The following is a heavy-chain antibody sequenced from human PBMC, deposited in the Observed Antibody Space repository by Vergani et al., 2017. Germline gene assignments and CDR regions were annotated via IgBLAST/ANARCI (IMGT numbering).Heavy chain of an antibody. J-gene: IGHJ6*02. V-gene: IGHV4-38-2*01. CDR2: IHHSGDT. D-gene: IGHD3-10*01. CDR1: DSSIMTNPY. CDR3: ARHRGSGXFFPSSYFYEMDV. Sequence: QVQLQESGPGLVKPSETLSLTCDVSDSSIMTNPYWGWFRQSPGKGLEWIGCIHHSGDTHYNSSLKSRVSISIVSSSKFSLSLTSVTAADTAIYYCARHRGSGXFFPSSYFYEMDVWGHGTTVTVSS.